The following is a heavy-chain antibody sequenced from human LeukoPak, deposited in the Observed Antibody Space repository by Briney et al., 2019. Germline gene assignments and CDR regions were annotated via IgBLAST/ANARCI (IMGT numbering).Heavy chain of an antibody. J-gene: IGHJ6*04. Sequence: PGGSLRLSCAVSGFTFSAYSMNWVRQAPGKGLEWASSISSTSDYIYYADSVKGRFTISRDNAKNSLYLQMNSLRAEDTAVYYCARDRISMVRGVIGMDVWGKGTAVTISS. CDR1: GFTFSAYS. D-gene: IGHD3-10*01. V-gene: IGHV3-21*01. CDR3: ARDRISMVRGVIGMDV. CDR2: ISSTSDYI.